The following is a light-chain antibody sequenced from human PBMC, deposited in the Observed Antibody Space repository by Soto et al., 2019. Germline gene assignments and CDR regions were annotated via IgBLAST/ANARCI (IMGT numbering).Light chain of an antibody. Sequence: DIQMTQSPSTLSASVGDRVTITCRASQSISSWLAWYQQKPGKAPRLLIYKASSLQSGVPSRFSGSGSGTEFTLTISSLQPGDFATYYCQQYSSYSTCGQGTKVEIK. J-gene: IGKJ1*01. CDR2: KAS. CDR1: QSISSW. V-gene: IGKV1-5*03. CDR3: QQYSSYST.